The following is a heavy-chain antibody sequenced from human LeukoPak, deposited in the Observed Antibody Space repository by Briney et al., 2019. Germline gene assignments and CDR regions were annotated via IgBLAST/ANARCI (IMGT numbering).Heavy chain of an antibody. Sequence: SVKVSCKASGGTFSSYAISWVRQAPGQGLEWMGRIIPILGIANYAQKFQGRVTITADKSTSTAYMELSSLRSEDTAVYYCAGVGDGYNSDYFDYRGQGTLVTVSS. CDR3: AGVGDGYNSDYFDY. V-gene: IGHV1-69*04. CDR1: GGTFSSYA. CDR2: IIPILGIA. J-gene: IGHJ4*02. D-gene: IGHD5-24*01.